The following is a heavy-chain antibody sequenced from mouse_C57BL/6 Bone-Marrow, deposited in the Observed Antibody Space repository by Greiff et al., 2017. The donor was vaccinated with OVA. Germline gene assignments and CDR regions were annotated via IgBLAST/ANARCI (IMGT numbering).Heavy chain of an antibody. CDR3: ARETTVVNWYFDV. V-gene: IGHV1-69*01. CDR1: GYTFTSYW. Sequence: VQLQQPGAELVMPGASVKLSCKASGYTFTSYWMHGVKQRPGQGLEWIGEIDPSDSYTNYNQKFKGKSTLTVDKSSSTAYMQLSSLTSEDSAVYYCARETTVVNWYFDVWGTGTTVTVSS. D-gene: IGHD1-1*01. CDR2: IDPSDSYT. J-gene: IGHJ1*03.